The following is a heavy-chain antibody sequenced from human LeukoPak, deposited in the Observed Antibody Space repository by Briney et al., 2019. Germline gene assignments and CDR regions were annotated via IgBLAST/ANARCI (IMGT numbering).Heavy chain of an antibody. CDR1: GFTFSSYA. CDR3: AKGHRVAVAGHFDY. J-gene: IGHJ4*02. Sequence: SGGSLRLSCAASGFTFSSYAMHWVRQAPGKGLEWVAVISYDGSNKYYADSVKGRFTISRDNSKNTLYLQMNSLRAEDTAVYYCAKGHRVAVAGHFDYWGQGTLVTVSS. CDR2: ISYDGSNK. D-gene: IGHD6-19*01. V-gene: IGHV3-30*04.